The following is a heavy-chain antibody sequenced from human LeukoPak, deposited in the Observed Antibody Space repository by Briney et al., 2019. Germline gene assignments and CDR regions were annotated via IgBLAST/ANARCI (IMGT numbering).Heavy chain of an antibody. D-gene: IGHD6-19*01. CDR3: ARAPEWLIFDY. J-gene: IGHJ4*02. V-gene: IGHV3-53*04. Sequence: GGSLRLSCAASGFTVSSNYMSWVRQAPGKGLEWVSVIYSGGSPYYADSVKGRFTISRHNSKNTLYLQMNSLRAEDTAVYNCARAPEWLIFDYGGRETLVSVSS. CDR2: IYSGGSP. CDR1: GFTVSSNY.